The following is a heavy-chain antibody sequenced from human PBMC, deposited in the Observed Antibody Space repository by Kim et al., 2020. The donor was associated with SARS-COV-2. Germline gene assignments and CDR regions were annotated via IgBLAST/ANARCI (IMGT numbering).Heavy chain of an antibody. CDR1: GGSISSGGYY. D-gene: IGHD2-8*01. CDR2: IYYSGST. CDR3: ARDPRGMVYAHGYGMDV. J-gene: IGHJ6*02. Sequence: SETLSLTCTVSGGSISSGGYYWSWIRQHPGKGLEWIGYIYYSGSTYYNPSLKSRVTISVDTSKNQFSLKLSSVTAADTAVYYCARDPRGMVYAHGYGMDVWGQGTTVTVSS. V-gene: IGHV4-31*03.